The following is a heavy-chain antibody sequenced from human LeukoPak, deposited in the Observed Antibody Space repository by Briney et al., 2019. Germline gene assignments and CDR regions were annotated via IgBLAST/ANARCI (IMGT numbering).Heavy chain of an antibody. V-gene: IGHV4-38-2*01. Sequence: SETLSLICAVSGYSISSGYYWGWIRQPPGKGLEWIGSIYHSGSTYYNPSLKSRVTISVDTSKNQFSLKLSSVTAADTAVYYCARGRVGFGELLSWFDPWGQGTLVTVSS. CDR1: GYSISSGYY. CDR2: IYHSGST. D-gene: IGHD3-10*01. J-gene: IGHJ5*02. CDR3: ARGRVGFGELLSWFDP.